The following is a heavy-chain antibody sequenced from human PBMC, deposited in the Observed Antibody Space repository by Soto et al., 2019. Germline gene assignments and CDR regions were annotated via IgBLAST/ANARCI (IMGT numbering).Heavy chain of an antibody. CDR3: AKVSEAAVPMAPFDY. D-gene: IGHD6-13*01. CDR2: IKQDGSEK. V-gene: IGHV3-7*04. Sequence: PGGSLRLSCAASGFTFSSYAMSWVRQAPGKGLEWVANIKQDGSEKYYVDSVKGRFTISRDNAKNSLYLQMNSLRAEDTAVYYCAKVSEAAVPMAPFDYWGQGTLVTSPQ. CDR1: GFTFSSYA. J-gene: IGHJ4*02.